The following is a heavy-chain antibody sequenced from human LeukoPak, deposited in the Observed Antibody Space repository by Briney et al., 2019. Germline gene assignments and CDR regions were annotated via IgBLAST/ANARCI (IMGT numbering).Heavy chain of an antibody. V-gene: IGHV3-9*01. Sequence: PGRSLRLSCAASGFTFDDYAMHWVRHAPGKGLEWVSGISWNSGSIGYADSVKGRFTISRDNAKNSLYLQMNSLRAEDTALYYCAKSQQWLVPYFHHGGQGTLVTVSS. CDR1: GFTFDDYA. CDR3: AKSQQWLVPYFHH. J-gene: IGHJ1*01. CDR2: ISWNSGSI. D-gene: IGHD6-19*01.